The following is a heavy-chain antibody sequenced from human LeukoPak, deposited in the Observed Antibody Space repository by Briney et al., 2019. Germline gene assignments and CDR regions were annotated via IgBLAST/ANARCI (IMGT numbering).Heavy chain of an antibody. Sequence: SETLSLTCAVYGGSFSGYYWSWIRQPPGKGLEWIGEIKHSGSTNYNPSLKSRVTISVDTSKNQFSLKLSSVTAADTAVYYCARSNYYGSGRPPKTNWFDPWGQGTLVTVSS. J-gene: IGHJ5*02. V-gene: IGHV4-34*01. CDR2: IKHSGST. CDR3: ARSNYYGSGRPPKTNWFDP. CDR1: GGSFSGYY. D-gene: IGHD3-10*01.